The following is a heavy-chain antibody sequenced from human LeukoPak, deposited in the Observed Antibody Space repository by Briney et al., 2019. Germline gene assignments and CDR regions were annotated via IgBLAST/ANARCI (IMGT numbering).Heavy chain of an antibody. D-gene: IGHD5-18*01. V-gene: IGHV4-34*01. CDR3: ARMPVDTAMVTYIDGYYFDY. CDR2: INHSVST. Sequence: SETLSLTCAVYGGSFSGYYWSWIRQPPGKGLEWIGEINHSVSTNYNPSLKSRVTISVDTSKNQFSLKLSSVTAADTAVYYCARMPVDTAMVTYIDGYYFDYWGQGTLVTVSS. CDR1: GGSFSGYY. J-gene: IGHJ4*02.